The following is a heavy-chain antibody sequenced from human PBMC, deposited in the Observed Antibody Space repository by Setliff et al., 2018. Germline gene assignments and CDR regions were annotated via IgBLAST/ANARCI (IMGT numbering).Heavy chain of an antibody. V-gene: IGHV4-4*08. D-gene: IGHD2-8*01. Sequence: SETLSLTCNVSGVSISSYYWSWIRQPPGKGLECIGYIQKSGSANYNPSLMSRVTISADTSMNHFSLRMTSVSAADTAVYYCAKEHVVISFVTNTHHHYGMDVWGQGTTVTVSS. CDR3: AKEHVVISFVTNTHHHYGMDV. CDR2: IQKSGSA. CDR1: GVSISSYY. J-gene: IGHJ6*02.